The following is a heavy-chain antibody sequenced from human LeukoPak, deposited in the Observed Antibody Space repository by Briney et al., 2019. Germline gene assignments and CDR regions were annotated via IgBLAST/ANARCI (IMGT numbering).Heavy chain of an antibody. D-gene: IGHD3-10*01. V-gene: IGHV4-34*01. CDR2: INHSGAT. CDR1: GGSFSGYY. J-gene: IGHJ6*02. Sequence: SETLSLTCAAYGGSFSGYYWSWIRQPPGQGLEWIGEINHSGATNYNPSLRSRVTISGDTSKKQFSLKVTSVTAADTAVYYCARSLIRGATGHYYYGMDVWGQGTPVTVS. CDR3: ARSLIRGATGHYYYGMDV.